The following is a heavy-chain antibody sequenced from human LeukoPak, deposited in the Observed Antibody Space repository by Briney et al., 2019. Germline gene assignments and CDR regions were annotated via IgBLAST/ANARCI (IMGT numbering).Heavy chain of an antibody. CDR2: INHSGST. D-gene: IGHD3-22*01. CDR1: GGSFSGYY. V-gene: IGHV4-34*01. Sequence: SETLSLTSAVYGGSFSGYYWSWIRQPPGKGLEWIGEINHSGSTNYNPSLKSRVTISVDTSKKKFSLRLTSVTAADTAVYYCARHLFGSGYYPDYWGQGTLVTVSS. CDR3: ARHLFGSGYYPDY. J-gene: IGHJ4*02.